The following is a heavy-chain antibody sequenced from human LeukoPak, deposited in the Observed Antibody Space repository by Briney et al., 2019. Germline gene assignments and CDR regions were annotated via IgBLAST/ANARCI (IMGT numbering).Heavy chain of an antibody. CDR2: INGGGTST. CDR1: GFTFSSYP. V-gene: IGHV3-23*01. D-gene: IGHD6-13*01. J-gene: IGHJ4*02. CDR3: ARRSPSAYSSSWFEAY. Sequence: GGSLTLSCAASGFTFSSYPMSWVRQAPGKGLVWVSSINGGGTSTYYADSVKGRFSISRDNSKNTLYLQMNSLRAEDTAVYYCARRSPSAYSSSWFEAYWGQGTLVTVSS.